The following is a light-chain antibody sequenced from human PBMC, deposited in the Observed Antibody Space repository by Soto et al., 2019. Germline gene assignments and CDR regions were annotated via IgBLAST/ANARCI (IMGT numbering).Light chain of an antibody. V-gene: IGLV1-47*01. J-gene: IGLJ1*01. CDR1: TSTIGSNY. CDR3: AAWDDSLSGFYV. Sequence: QSVLTQPPSASGTPGQRVTISCSGSTSTIGSNYVHWYQHLPGTAPKLLIYRNNQRPSGVPDRFFGSKSGTSASLAISGLRSEDEADYYCAAWDDSLSGFYVFGTGTKVTVL. CDR2: RNN.